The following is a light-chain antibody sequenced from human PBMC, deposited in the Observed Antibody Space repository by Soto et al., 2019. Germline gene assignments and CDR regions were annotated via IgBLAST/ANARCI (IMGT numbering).Light chain of an antibody. Sequence: DIQMTQSPSSLSASIGDRVTITCRASQSISFYLCWYQHKPGKAPKVLICGASSLQSGVPSRFSGSESGTDFSLTISSLQPEDFATYYCQPTYSPPWTFGQGTKVDI. CDR2: GAS. J-gene: IGKJ1*01. CDR3: QPTYSPPWT. CDR1: QSISFY. V-gene: IGKV1-39*01.